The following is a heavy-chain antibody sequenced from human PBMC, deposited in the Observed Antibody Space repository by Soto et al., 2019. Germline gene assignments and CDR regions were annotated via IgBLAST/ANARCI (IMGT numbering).Heavy chain of an antibody. V-gene: IGHV3-23*01. Sequence: GRSLRLSCAGSGFPCSSYAVSWVRQAPGKGLEWVSSISGSGAITSYVDSVKGRFTISRDNSKNTLFLQMNSLRAEDTALYYCAKSISAAALDAFDFWGQGTMVTGSS. CDR1: GFPCSSYA. D-gene: IGHD6-25*01. CDR2: ISGSGAIT. CDR3: AKSISAAALDAFDF. J-gene: IGHJ3*01.